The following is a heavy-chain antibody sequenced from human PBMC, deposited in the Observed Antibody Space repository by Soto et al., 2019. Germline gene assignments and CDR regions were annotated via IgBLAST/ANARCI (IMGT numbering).Heavy chain of an antibody. CDR1: GGSISSGDYY. CDR2: IYNSGST. CDR3: ASRDGNNYYGSGSVDY. D-gene: IGHD3-10*01. V-gene: IGHV4-30-4*01. Sequence: SETLSLPCPVSGGSISSGDYYWSWIRQPPGKGLEWIGYIYNSGSTYYNPSLKSRVTISVDTSKNQFSLKLGSVTAADTAVYYCASRDGNNYYGSGSVDYWGQGTLVTVSS. J-gene: IGHJ4*02.